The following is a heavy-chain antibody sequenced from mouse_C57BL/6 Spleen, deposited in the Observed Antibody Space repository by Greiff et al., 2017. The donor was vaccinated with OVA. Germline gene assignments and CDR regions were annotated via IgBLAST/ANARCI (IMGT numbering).Heavy chain of an antibody. D-gene: IGHD2-5*01. CDR3: ASLYYSNSWFAY. J-gene: IGHJ3*01. CDR2: ISSGGSYT. Sequence: EVKLMESGGDLVKPGGSLKLSCAASGFTFSSYGMSWVRQTPDKRLEWVATISSGGSYTYYPDSVKGRFTISRDNAKNTLYLQMSSLKSEDTAMYYGASLYYSNSWFAYWGQGTLVTVSA. CDR1: GFTFSSYG. V-gene: IGHV5-6*01.